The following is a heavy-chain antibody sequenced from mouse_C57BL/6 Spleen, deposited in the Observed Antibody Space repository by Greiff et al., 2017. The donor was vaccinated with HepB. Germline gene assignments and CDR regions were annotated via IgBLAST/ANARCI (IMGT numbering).Heavy chain of an antibody. CDR2: IYPGSGNT. Sequence: QVQLQQSGAELVRPGASVKLSCEASGYTFTDYYINWVKQRPGQGLEWIARIYPGSGNTYYNEKFKGKATLTAEKSSSTAYMQLSSLTSEDSAVYFCARGGYGSSYVYAMDYWGQGTSVTVSS. V-gene: IGHV1-76*01. CDR1: GYTFTDYY. J-gene: IGHJ4*01. D-gene: IGHD1-1*01. CDR3: ARGGYGSSYVYAMDY.